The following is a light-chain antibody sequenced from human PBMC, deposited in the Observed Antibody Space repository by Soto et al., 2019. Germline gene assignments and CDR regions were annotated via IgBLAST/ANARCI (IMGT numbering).Light chain of an antibody. Sequence: QSVLTQPPSVSEAPEQRVTISCSGTSSNIGAGYDVHWYHQLPGTAPKLLIFGNNNRPSGVPARFSASRSGTSASLAITGLQAEDEADYYCQSFDTNLRGSVFGGGTKVTVL. V-gene: IGLV1-40*01. J-gene: IGLJ3*02. CDR2: GNN. CDR3: QSFDTNLRGSV. CDR1: SSNIGAGYD.